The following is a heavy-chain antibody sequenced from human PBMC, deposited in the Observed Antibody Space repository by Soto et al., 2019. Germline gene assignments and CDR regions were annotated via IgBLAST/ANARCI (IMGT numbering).Heavy chain of an antibody. CDR3: ASHWNDDRYEYYHGMDV. Sequence: PGESLKISCKGSGYSFTSYWIAWVRHMPGKGLEWMGVIYPGDSDTRYGPSFQGQVTISADKSISTAYLQWSSLKASDTAMYYCASHWNDDRYEYYHGMDVWGQGTTVTVSS. CDR2: IYPGDSDT. D-gene: IGHD1-1*01. CDR1: GYSFTSYW. V-gene: IGHV5-51*01. J-gene: IGHJ6*02.